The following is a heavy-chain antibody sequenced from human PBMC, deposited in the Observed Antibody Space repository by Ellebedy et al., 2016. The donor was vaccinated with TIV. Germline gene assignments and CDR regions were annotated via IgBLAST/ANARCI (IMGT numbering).Heavy chain of an antibody. V-gene: IGHV3-7*01. Sequence: GGSLRLXXAASGFTFSSYWMSWVRQAPGKGLEWVANIKQDGSEKYYVDSVKGRFTISRDNAKNSLYLQMNSLRAEDTAVYYCARGCSSTSCSDAFDIWGQGTMVTVSS. CDR2: IKQDGSEK. CDR1: GFTFSSYW. J-gene: IGHJ3*02. CDR3: ARGCSSTSCSDAFDI. D-gene: IGHD2-2*01.